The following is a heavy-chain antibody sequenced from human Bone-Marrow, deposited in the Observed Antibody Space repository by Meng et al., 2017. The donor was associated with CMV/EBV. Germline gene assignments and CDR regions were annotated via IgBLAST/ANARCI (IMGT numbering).Heavy chain of an antibody. CDR3: AMSLVLCGDGYLYYYYGMDV. J-gene: IGHJ6*02. Sequence: GGSLRPSCPASGFTSSSYSMNWVRQAPGKGLEWVSSISSSSSYTYYADSVKAQFTISRDNANTSLSLQIDSLRAEDTAVNYCAMSLVLCGDGYLYYYYGMDVWGQGTTVTVSS. V-gene: IGHV3-21*01. CDR1: GFTSSSYS. CDR2: ISSSSSYT. D-gene: IGHD3-22*01.